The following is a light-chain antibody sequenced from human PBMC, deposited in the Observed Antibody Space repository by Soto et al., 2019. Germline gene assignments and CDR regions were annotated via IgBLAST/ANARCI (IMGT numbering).Light chain of an antibody. CDR1: QSVSNNY. CDR3: QQSYNTPLT. V-gene: IGKV3-20*01. CDR2: GAS. J-gene: IGKJ3*01. Sequence: EIVLTQSPGTLSLSPGERATLSCRASQSVSNNYLAWYQQKPGQAPRLLIYGASNRATGIPDRFSGSGSGTDFTLTISSLQPEDFATYYCQQSYNTPLTFGPGTKVDIK.